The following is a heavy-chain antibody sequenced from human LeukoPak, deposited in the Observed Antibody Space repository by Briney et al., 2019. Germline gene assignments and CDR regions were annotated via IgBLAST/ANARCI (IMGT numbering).Heavy chain of an antibody. D-gene: IGHD4-17*01. CDR3: ARDGDYGLLDY. Sequence: GGSLRLSCAASGFTFSSYEMNWVRQAPGKGLEWVSYISSSASAIYYADSVKGRFTISRDNAKNSLYLQMNSLRAEDTAVYYCARDGDYGLLDYWGQGTLVTVSS. V-gene: IGHV3-48*03. J-gene: IGHJ4*02. CDR1: GFTFSSYE. CDR2: ISSSASAI.